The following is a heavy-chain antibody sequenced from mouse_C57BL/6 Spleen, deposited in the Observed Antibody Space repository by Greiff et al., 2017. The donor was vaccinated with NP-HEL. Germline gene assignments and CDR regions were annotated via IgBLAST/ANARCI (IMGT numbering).Heavy chain of an antibody. CDR2: ISNLAYSI. V-gene: IGHV5-15*01. J-gene: IGHJ3*01. D-gene: IGHD2-3*01. Sequence: DVMLVESGGGLVQPGGSLKLSCAASGFTFSDYGMAWVRQAPRKGPEWVAFISNLAYSIYYADTVTGRFTISRENAKNTLYLEMSSLRSEDTAMYYCARGGYDGYPAWFAYWGQGTLVTVSA. CDR3: ARGGYDGYPAWFAY. CDR1: GFTFSDYG.